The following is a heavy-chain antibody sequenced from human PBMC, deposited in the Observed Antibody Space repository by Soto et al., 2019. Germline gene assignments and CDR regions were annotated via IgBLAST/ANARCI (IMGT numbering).Heavy chain of an antibody. CDR3: AQSGSFFRPSLGYFDY. D-gene: IGHD1-26*01. Sequence: ASVKVSCKASGFTFTGHYIHWVRQAPGQGLEWMGWINPNSGGTSYAQKFQGRVTMTRDTSITTAYMELSRLSSDDTAVYYCAQSGSFFRPSLGYFDYWGQGTLVTVSS. CDR2: INPNSGGT. V-gene: IGHV1-2*02. CDR1: GFTFTGHY. J-gene: IGHJ4*02.